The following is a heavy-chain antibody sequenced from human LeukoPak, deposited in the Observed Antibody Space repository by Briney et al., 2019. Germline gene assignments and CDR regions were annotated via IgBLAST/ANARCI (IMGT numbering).Heavy chain of an antibody. J-gene: IGHJ4*02. CDR1: GFTFSSYD. CDR3: ARAQGPYCSGGSCYSYYFDY. CDR2: IGTAGDT. Sequence: GGSLRLSCAASGFTFSSYDMHWVRQATGKGLEWVSAIGTAGDTYYPGSAKGRFTISRENAKNSLYLQMNSLRAGDTAVYYCARAQGPYCSGGSCYSYYFDYWGQGTLVTVSS. D-gene: IGHD2-15*01. V-gene: IGHV3-13*01.